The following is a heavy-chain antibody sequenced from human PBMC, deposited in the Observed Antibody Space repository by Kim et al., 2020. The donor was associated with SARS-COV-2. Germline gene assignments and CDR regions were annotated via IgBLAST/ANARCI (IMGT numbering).Heavy chain of an antibody. CDR3: ARESRGYRGTY. CDR1: GFTFSNSW. CDR2: IKEDGSEK. D-gene: IGHD3-10*01. Sequence: GGSLRLSCAASGFTFSNSWMFWVRQSPGKGLEWVANIKEDGSEKYYVDSVKGRFTISRDNAKNSLYLQMNSLTVEDTAMYHCARESRGYRGTYWGPGTLVTVSS. J-gene: IGHJ4*02. V-gene: IGHV3-7*01.